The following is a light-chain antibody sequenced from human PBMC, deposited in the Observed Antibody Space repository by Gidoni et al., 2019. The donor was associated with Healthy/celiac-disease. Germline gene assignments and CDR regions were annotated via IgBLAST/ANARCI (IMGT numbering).Light chain of an antibody. V-gene: IGKV3-20*01. CDR1: QSVSSRD. Sequence: EIVLTQSQGTLSLSPGERATLSCRASQSVSSRDLAWYQQKPGQAPRLLIYGASSRATGIPDSFSGSGSGTDFTLTISRLEPEDVALYYCQQYGSAPRTFGQGTKVEIK. CDR3: QQYGSAPRT. J-gene: IGKJ1*01. CDR2: GAS.